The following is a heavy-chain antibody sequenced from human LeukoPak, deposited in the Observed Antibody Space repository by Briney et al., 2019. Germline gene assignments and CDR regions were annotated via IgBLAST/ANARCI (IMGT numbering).Heavy chain of an antibody. J-gene: IGHJ6*03. CDR2: INPSGGST. Sequence: ASVRVSCKASGYTFTSYYMRWVRQAPGQGLEWMGIINPSGGSTSYAQKFQGRVTMTRDMSTSTVYMELSSLKSEDTAVYYCARRIAARHYSSGYYYMDVWGKGTTVTVSS. D-gene: IGHD6-6*01. CDR1: GYTFTSYY. CDR3: ARRIAARHYSSGYYYMDV. V-gene: IGHV1-46*01.